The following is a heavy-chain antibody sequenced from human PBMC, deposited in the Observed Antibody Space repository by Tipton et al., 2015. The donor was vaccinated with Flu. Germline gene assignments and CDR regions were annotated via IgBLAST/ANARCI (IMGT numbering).Heavy chain of an antibody. J-gene: IGHJ4*02. CDR3: ARDPWAVPYYFDY. V-gene: IGHV4-39*07. D-gene: IGHD6-6*01. CDR1: GGSISSGTYH. Sequence: LRLSCTVSGGSISSGTYHWGWIRQPPGKGLGWIGTIYYSGSTYYSPFLKSRVIISVDTSKNQFSLKVSSVTAADTASYYCARDPWAVPYYFDYWSQGTLIAVSS. CDR2: IYYSGST.